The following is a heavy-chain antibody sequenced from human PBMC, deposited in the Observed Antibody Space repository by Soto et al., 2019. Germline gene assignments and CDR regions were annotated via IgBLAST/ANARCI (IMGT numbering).Heavy chain of an antibody. CDR1: GVTVGNNY. Sequence: EVRLVESGGGLVQPGGSLRLSCAASGVTVGNNYMSWVRQAPGKGPEWGSVTYSGGDTRYADSVKGRFTMSRDSTKNTVYLQMASRRAEDTAVYFCARNVPVTALGNWGQGSLVIVSS. V-gene: IGHV3-66*01. D-gene: IGHD4-17*01. J-gene: IGHJ4*02. CDR3: ARNVPVTALGN. CDR2: TYSGGDT.